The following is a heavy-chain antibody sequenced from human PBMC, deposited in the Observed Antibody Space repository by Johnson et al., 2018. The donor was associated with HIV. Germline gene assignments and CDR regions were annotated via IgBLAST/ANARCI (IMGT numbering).Heavy chain of an antibody. Sequence: QLVESGGGLVQPGGSLRLSCAASGFTFSSYAMHWVRQAPGKGLEWVAVIYYDGTNKHYADSVKGRFTISRDNSKNTLFLQMNSLRAEDTAVYYCAKDAAAAALRAFDNWGQGTMVTVSS. D-gene: IGHD6-13*01. V-gene: IGHV3-30*04. CDR2: IYYDGTNK. J-gene: IGHJ3*02. CDR1: GFTFSSYA. CDR3: AKDAAAAALRAFDN.